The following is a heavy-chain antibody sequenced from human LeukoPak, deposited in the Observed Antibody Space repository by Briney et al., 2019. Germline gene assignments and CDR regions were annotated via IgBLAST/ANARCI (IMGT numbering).Heavy chain of an antibody. D-gene: IGHD1-26*01. CDR2: IYDSGST. J-gene: IGHJ4*02. CDR3: ARDRWELRLDY. CDR1: GASISGSGYY. Sequence: SETLSLTCTVSGASISGSGYYWGWIRQPPGKGLEWIGNIYDSGSTYYNASLQSRVTISIDTSKNQFSLKLSSVTAADTAVYYCARDRWELRLDYWGQGTLVTVSS. V-gene: IGHV4-39*07.